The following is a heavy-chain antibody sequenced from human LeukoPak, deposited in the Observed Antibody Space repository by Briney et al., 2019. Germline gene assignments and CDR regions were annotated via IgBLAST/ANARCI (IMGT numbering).Heavy chain of an antibody. CDR3: ARDSGYCSSTSCYAFDI. Sequence: GGSLRLSCAASGFTFSNYGMHWVRQAPGKGLEWVAIIWSDGSNKYYADSVKGRFTISRDNSKNTLYLQMNSLRAEDTAVYYCARDSGYCSSTSCYAFDIWGQGTMVTVSS. CDR1: GFTFSNYG. CDR2: IWSDGSNK. J-gene: IGHJ3*02. D-gene: IGHD2-2*01. V-gene: IGHV3-33*01.